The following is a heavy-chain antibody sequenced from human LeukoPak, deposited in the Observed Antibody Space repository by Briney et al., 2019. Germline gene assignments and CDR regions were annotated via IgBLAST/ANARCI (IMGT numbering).Heavy chain of an antibody. CDR2: IYHSGST. J-gene: IGHJ4*02. CDR3: ARDRGSSGYIDY. CDR1: GGSISSGGYS. V-gene: IGHV4-30-2*01. Sequence: SETLSLTCAVSGGSISSGGYSWSWIRQPPGKGLGWIGYIYHSGSTYYNPSLKSRVTISVDRSKNQFSLKLSSVTAADTAVYYCARDRGSSGYIDYWGQGTLVTVSS. D-gene: IGHD3-22*01.